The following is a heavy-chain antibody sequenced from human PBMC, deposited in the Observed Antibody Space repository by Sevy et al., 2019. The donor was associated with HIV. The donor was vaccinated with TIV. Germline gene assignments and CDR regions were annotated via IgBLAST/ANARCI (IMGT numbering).Heavy chain of an antibody. D-gene: IGHD5-12*01. J-gene: IGHJ4*02. CDR3: AKGRPGSGYAGAAAGD. CDR2: INANTGKP. V-gene: IGHV7-4-1*02. CDR1: GYRFTSYA. Sequence: ASVKVSCKASGYRFTSYAMNWVRQAPGQGLEWMGWINANTGKPTYDQGFTGRFVFSLDTSVNTAYLQISSLKAEDTAVYYCAKGRPGSGYAGAAAGDWGQGTRVTVSS.